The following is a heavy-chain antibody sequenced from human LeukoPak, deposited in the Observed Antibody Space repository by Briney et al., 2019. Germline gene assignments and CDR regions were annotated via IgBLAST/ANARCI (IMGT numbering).Heavy chain of an antibody. CDR3: ARDLIARRFSGHTRPSSMALDY. J-gene: IGHJ4*02. CDR2: INPNSGGT. Sequence: GASVKVSCKASGYTLNDYYIHWVRQAPGQGLEWMGWINPNSGGTKFPQTFQDRVTMTWDTSISTAYMELSGLTSDDTAVYFCARDLIARRFSGHTRPSSMALDYWGQGTLVTVSS. D-gene: IGHD2/OR15-2a*01. V-gene: IGHV1-2*02. CDR1: GYTLNDYY.